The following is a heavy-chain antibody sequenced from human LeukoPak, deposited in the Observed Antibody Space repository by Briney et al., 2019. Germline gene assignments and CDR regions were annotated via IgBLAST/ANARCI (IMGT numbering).Heavy chain of an antibody. CDR2: IIPIFGTA. CDR3: ARSSVVTAMVHLDY. D-gene: IGHD2-21*02. V-gene: IGHV1-69*06. Sequence: SVKVSCKASGGTFSSYAISWARQAPGQGLEWMGGIIPIFGTANYAQKFQGRVTITADKSTTTAYMGLSSLRSEDTAVYYCARSSVVTAMVHLDYWGQGTLVTVSS. CDR1: GGTFSSYA. J-gene: IGHJ4*02.